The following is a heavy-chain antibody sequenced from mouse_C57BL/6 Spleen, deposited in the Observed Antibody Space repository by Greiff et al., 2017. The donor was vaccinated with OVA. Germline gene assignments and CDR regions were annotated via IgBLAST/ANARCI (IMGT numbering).Heavy chain of an antibody. Sequence: VQLQQPGAELVRPGTSVKLSCKASGYTFTSYWMHWVKQRPGQGLAWIGVIDPSDSYTNYNQKFKGKATLTVDTSSSTAYMQLSSLTSEDSAVYYCARRRTVVAGGNYFDYWGQGTTLTVSS. V-gene: IGHV1-59*01. CDR1: GYTFTSYW. D-gene: IGHD1-1*01. CDR2: IDPSDSYT. CDR3: ARRRTVVAGGNYFDY. J-gene: IGHJ2*01.